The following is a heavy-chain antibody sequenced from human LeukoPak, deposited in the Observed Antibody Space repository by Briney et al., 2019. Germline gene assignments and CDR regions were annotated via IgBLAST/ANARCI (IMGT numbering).Heavy chain of an antibody. CDR2: ISSSSSYI. V-gene: IGHV3-21*01. Sequence: GGSLRLSCAASGFTFSSYSMNWVRQAQGKGLEWVSTISSSSSYIYYADSVQGRFTVSRDNSQNTLSLQMNSLRPEDTAVFYCARKGSSSWYGGGWAYWGQGILVTVSS. CDR3: ARKGSSSWYGGGWAY. D-gene: IGHD6-13*01. J-gene: IGHJ4*02. CDR1: GFTFSSYS.